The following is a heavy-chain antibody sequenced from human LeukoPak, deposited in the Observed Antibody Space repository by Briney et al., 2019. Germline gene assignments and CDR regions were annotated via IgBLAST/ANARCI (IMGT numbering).Heavy chain of an antibody. J-gene: IGHJ4*02. Sequence: PGRTLRLSCAASGLTFSSYGMHWVRQAPGKGLEWGAVIWYDGSNKYYADSVKGRFTISRDNSKNRLYLQMNSLRCADTAVYYWARGGRWDFCTIGVCYGSRWDFDYWGQGTLVTVSS. CDR1: GLTFSSYG. CDR3: ARGGRWDFCTIGVCYGSRWDFDY. CDR2: IWYDGSNK. V-gene: IGHV3-33*01. D-gene: IGHD2-8*01.